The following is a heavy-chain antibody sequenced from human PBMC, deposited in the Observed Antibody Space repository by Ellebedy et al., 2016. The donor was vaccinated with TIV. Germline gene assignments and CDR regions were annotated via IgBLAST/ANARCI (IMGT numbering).Heavy chain of an antibody. CDR1: GFTVSSNY. D-gene: IGHD4-17*01. CDR2: IYSGGST. J-gene: IGHJ6*02. V-gene: IGHV3-66*01. Sequence: GESLKISCAASGFTVSSNYMSWVRQAPGKGLAWVSVIYSGGSTYYADSVKGRFTISRDNSKNTLYLQMSSLRAEDTAVYYCAKEFMTTVTTWDYYYGMDVWGQGTTVTVSS. CDR3: AKEFMTTVTTWDYYYGMDV.